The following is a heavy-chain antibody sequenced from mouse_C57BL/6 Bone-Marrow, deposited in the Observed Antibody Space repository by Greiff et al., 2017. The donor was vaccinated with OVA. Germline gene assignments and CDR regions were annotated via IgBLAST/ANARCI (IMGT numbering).Heavy chain of an antibody. Sequence: DVMLVESGGGLVKPGGSLKLSCAASGFTFSSYAMSWVRQTPEKRLEWVATISDGGSYTYYPDNVKGRFTISRDNAKNNRYLQMSHLKSEDTAMYYCARRIVTFDYWSQGTTLTVSS. D-gene: IGHD2-5*01. CDR1: GFTFSSYA. V-gene: IGHV5-4*03. CDR2: ISDGGSYT. J-gene: IGHJ2*01. CDR3: ARRIVTFDY.